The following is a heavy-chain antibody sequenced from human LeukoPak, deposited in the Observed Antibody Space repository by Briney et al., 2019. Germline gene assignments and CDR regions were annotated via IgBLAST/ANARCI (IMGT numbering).Heavy chain of an antibody. V-gene: IGHV1-24*01. CDR3: ATSPITMVRGVIITLALDY. CDR1: GYTLTKLS. D-gene: IGHD3-10*01. CDR2: FDPEDGET. J-gene: IGHJ4*02. Sequence: GASVKVSCKVSGYTLTKLSMHWVRQAPGKGLEWMGGFDPEDGETIYAQKFQGRVTMTEDTSTDTAYMELSSLRSEDTAVYYCATSPITMVRGVIITLALDYWGQGTLVTVSS.